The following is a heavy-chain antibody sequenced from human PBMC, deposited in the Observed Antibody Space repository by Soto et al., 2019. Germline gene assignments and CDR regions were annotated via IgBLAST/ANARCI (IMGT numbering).Heavy chain of an antibody. CDR3: ARGGDGGAHDAVY. V-gene: IGHV3-21*02. CDR1: GFNFSTYS. CDR2: ISSRSSFV. Sequence: EVQLVESGGGLVKPGGSLRLSCAASGFNFSTYSMTWVRQAPGQGLEWVASISSRSSFVYSADSVRGRFTTYRDNAKNSLYLQMNSLRAEDTAIYYCARGGDGGAHDAVYWGQGTLVTVSS. J-gene: IGHJ4*02. D-gene: IGHD2-15*01.